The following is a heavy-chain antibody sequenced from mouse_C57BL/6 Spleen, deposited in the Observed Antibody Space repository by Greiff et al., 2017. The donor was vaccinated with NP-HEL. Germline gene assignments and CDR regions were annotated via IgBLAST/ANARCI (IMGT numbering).Heavy chain of an antibody. CDR1: GFTFSSYG. D-gene: IGHD1-1*01. V-gene: IGHV5-6*01. Sequence: EVKLMESGGDLVKPGGSLKLSCAASGFTFSSYGMSWVRQTPDKRLEWVATISSGGSYTYYPDSVKGRVTISRDNAKNTLYLQMSSLKSEDTAMYYCARLGSSPSCWSFDVWGTGATVTVSS. J-gene: IGHJ1*03. CDR3: ARLGSSPSCWSFDV. CDR2: ISSGGSYT.